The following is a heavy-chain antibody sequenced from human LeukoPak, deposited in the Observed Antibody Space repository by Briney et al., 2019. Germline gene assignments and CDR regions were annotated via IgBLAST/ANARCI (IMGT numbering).Heavy chain of an antibody. CDR1: GGSFSGYY. CDR3: ARDGLNTMVRGKIRYCYMDV. V-gene: IGHV4-34*01. D-gene: IGHD3-10*01. J-gene: IGHJ6*03. CDR2: TDHGGSA. Sequence: KTSETLSLTCAVYGGSFSGYYWNWVRQPPGKGLEWIGETDHGGSAKYNPSLKSRATISVDTSKNQFSLKLNSVTAADTAVYYCARDGLNTMVRGKIRYCYMDVWGKGTTVTISS.